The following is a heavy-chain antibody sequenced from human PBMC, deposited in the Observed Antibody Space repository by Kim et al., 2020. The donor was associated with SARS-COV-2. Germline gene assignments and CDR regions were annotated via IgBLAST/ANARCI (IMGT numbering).Heavy chain of an antibody. CDR2: ISSSSSYI. CDR1: GFTFSSYS. J-gene: IGHJ6*02. D-gene: IGHD3-16*02. Sequence: GGSLRLSCAASGFTFSSYSMNWVRQAPGKGLEWVSSISSSSSYIYYADSVKGRFTISRDNAKNSLYLQMNSLRAEDTAVYYCARDVAMSYLYYYGMDVWGQGTTVTVSS. V-gene: IGHV3-21*01. CDR3: ARDVAMSYLYYYGMDV.